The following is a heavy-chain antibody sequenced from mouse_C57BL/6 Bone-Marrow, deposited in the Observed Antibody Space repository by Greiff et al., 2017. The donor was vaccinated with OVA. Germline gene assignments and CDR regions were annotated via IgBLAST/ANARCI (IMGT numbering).Heavy chain of an antibody. Sequence: EVKVVESGGGLVQPKGSLKLSCAASGFTFNTYAMHWVRQAPGKGLEWVARIRSKSSNYATYYADSVKDRFTISRDDSQSMLYLQMNNLKTEDTAMYYCVRDRIYYDYDEYAMDYWGQGTSVTVSS. CDR3: VRDRIYYDYDEYAMDY. CDR1: GFTFNTYA. CDR2: IRSKSSNYAT. D-gene: IGHD2-4*01. J-gene: IGHJ4*01. V-gene: IGHV10-3*01.